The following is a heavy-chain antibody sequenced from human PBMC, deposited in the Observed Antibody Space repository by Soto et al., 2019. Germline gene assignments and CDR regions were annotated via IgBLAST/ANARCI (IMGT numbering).Heavy chain of an antibody. CDR3: ARDRSGGYYYDSSGYPNWFDP. J-gene: IGHJ5*02. CDR1: GGTFSSYT. V-gene: IGHV1-69*04. Sequence: SVKVSCKASGGTFSSYTISWVRQAPGQGLEWMGRIIPILGIANYAQKFQGRVTITADKSTSTAYMEQSSLRSEDTAVYYCARDRSGGYYYDSSGYPNWFDPWGQGTLVTVSS. D-gene: IGHD3-22*01. CDR2: IIPILGIA.